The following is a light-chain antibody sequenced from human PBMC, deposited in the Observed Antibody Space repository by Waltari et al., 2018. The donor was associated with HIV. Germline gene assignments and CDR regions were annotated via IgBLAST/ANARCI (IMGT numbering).Light chain of an antibody. Sequence: IQLTQSPSSLSASVGDRVTITCRASQNISTYVNWYQHKPGRAPNLLIYAASSLHSGVPSRFSGSGSGTDFTLTINSLQAEDFATYYCQQSYSGLTFGPGTKVD. CDR1: QNISTY. V-gene: IGKV1-39*01. CDR3: QQSYSGLT. J-gene: IGKJ3*01. CDR2: AAS.